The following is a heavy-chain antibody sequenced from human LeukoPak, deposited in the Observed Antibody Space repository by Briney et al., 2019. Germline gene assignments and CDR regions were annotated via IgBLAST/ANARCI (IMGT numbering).Heavy chain of an antibody. J-gene: IGHJ4*02. CDR2: INHSGST. CDR1: GGSINSYY. V-gene: IGHV4-34*01. CDR3: ARGRGFYDYVWGSYRYTVDYFDY. D-gene: IGHD3-16*02. Sequence: SETLSLTCTVSGGSINSYYWSWIRQPPGKGLEWIGEINHSGSTNYNPSLKSRVTISVDTSKNQFSLKLSSVTAADTAVYYCARGRGFYDYVWGSYRYTVDYFDYWGQGTLVTVSS.